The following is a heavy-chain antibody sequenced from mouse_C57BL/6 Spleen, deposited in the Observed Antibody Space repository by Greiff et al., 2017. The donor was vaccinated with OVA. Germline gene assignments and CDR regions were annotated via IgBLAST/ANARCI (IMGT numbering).Heavy chain of an antibody. CDR1: GYTFTGYW. CDR2: ILPGSGST. J-gene: IGHJ2*01. CDR3: ARSGTGKYFDY. D-gene: IGHD3-1*01. Sequence: VQLQQSGAELMKPGASVKLSCKATGYTFTGYWIEWVKQRPGHGLEWIGEILPGSGSTNYNDKFKGKATFTADTSSNTAYMQLSSLTTEDSAIYYCARSGTGKYFDYWGQGTTLTVSS. V-gene: IGHV1-9*01.